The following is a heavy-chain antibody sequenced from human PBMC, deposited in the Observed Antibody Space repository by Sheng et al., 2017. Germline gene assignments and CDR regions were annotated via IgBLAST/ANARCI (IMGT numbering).Heavy chain of an antibody. V-gene: IGHV1-2*02. J-gene: IGHJ4*02. CDR2: INPNSGAT. Sequence: QMQLEQSGAELKSPGASVRVSCKPFGYTFSGQFVHWVRQAPGQGLEWMAWINPNSGATHYAPKFQGRVSVTGGTSFTAAFMEVSRLTSGDTAVYYCASAGLPNFQTPEIWGQGTLVT. D-gene: IGHD3-9*01. CDR3: ASAGLPNFQTPEI. CDR1: GYTFSGQF.